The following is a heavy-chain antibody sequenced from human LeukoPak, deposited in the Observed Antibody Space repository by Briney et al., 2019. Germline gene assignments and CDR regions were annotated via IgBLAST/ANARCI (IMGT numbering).Heavy chain of an antibody. J-gene: IGHJ4*02. CDR2: ISYDGSNK. Sequence: GGSLRLSCAASEFTFSSYAMHWVRQAPGKGLEWVAVISYDGSNKYYADSVKGRFTISRDNSKNTLYLQMDSLRAEDTAVYYCARDLAVAGKGSWGQGTLVTVSS. CDR1: EFTFSSYA. D-gene: IGHD6-19*01. V-gene: IGHV3-30-3*01. CDR3: ARDLAVAGKGS.